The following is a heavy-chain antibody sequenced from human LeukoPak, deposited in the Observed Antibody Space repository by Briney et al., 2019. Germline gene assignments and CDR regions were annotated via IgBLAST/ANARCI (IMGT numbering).Heavy chain of an antibody. D-gene: IGHD3-22*01. CDR2: ISAYNGNT. Sequence: ASVKVSCKASGYTFTSYGISWVRQAPGQGLEWMGWISAYNGNTNYAQKLQGRVTMTTDTSTSTAYMELRSLRSDDTAVYYCARLRYYYDSSGYYYEGYFDYWGQGTLVTVSS. CDR3: ARLRYYYDSSGYYYEGYFDY. J-gene: IGHJ4*02. CDR1: GYTFTSYG. V-gene: IGHV1-18*01.